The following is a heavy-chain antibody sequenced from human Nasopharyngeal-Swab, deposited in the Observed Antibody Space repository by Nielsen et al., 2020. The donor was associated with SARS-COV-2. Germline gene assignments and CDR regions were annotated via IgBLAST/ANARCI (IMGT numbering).Heavy chain of an antibody. CDR3: AHRTSSPSGQDWFDP. CDR2: IYWVDDT. V-gene: IGHV2-5*02. Sequence: SGPTLVKPTQTLTLTCTFSGFSLSTSAVGVGWCRQTPGKALEWLAFIYWVDDTRYIPSLKSRLTITKEPSKNQVVLTMTNMDPVDTATYYCAHRTSSPSGQDWFDPWGQGTLVTVSS. D-gene: IGHD6-6*01. J-gene: IGHJ5*02. CDR1: GFSLSTSAVG.